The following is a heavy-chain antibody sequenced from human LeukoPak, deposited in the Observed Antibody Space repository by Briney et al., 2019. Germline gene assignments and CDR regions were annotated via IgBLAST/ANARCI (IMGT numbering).Heavy chain of an antibody. CDR2: ISYDGSNT. J-gene: IGHJ4*02. V-gene: IGHV3-30-3*01. Sequence: GGSLRLSCAASGITFINYAMDWVRQAPGKGLEWVAVISYDGSNTYYADSVKGRFTISRDNSKSTLYLQMNSLRVEDTAIYYCARNPGVGSSWYRLHYWGQGTLVTVSS. CDR1: GITFINYA. D-gene: IGHD6-13*01. CDR3: ARNPGVGSSWYRLHY.